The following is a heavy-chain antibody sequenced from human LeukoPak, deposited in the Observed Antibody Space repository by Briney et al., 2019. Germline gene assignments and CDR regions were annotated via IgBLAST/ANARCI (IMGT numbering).Heavy chain of an antibody. J-gene: IGHJ4*02. CDR3: ARCFGSTSWGFDY. D-gene: IGHD2-2*01. V-gene: IGHV4-31*03. CDR1: GGSISSGGYY. Sequence: ASQTLSLTCTVSGGSISSGGYYWSWIRQHPGKGLEWIGYIYYSGSTYYNPSLKSRVTISVDTSKNQFSLKLSSVTAADTAVYYGARCFGSTSWGFDYGGQEPLVTVSS. CDR2: IYYSGST.